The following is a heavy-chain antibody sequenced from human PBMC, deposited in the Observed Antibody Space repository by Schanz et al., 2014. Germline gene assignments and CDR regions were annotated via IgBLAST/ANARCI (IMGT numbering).Heavy chain of an antibody. CDR2: IRFDASAK. J-gene: IGHJ4*02. CDR1: AASGFTFSNYA. CDR3: VKDIYDFWSGNFDY. D-gene: IGHD3-3*01. Sequence: QMHLAESGGGVVQPGRSLRLSCAASGAASGFTFSNYAMHWVRQSPGKGLEWVAYIRFDASAKYYGDSVEGRFTISRDNAKNSLYLQMNSLRAEDTALYFCVKDIYDFWSGNFDYWGQGTLVTVSS. V-gene: IGHV3-30*02.